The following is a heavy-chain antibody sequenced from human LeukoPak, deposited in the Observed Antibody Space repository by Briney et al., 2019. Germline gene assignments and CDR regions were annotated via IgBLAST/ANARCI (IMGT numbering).Heavy chain of an antibody. V-gene: IGHV4-30-2*01. CDR2: IYHSGST. CDR3: ARVKVGALGYNWFDP. D-gene: IGHD1-26*01. Sequence: TSETLSLTCAVSGGSISSGGYSWSWIRQPPGKGLEWIGYIYHSGSTNYNPSLKSRVTMSVDTSKNQFSLKLSSVTAADTAVYYCARVKVGALGYNWFDPWGQGTLVTVSS. J-gene: IGHJ5*02. CDR1: GGSISSGGYS.